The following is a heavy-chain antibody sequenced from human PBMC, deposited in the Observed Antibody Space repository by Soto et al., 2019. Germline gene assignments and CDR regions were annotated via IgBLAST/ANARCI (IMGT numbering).Heavy chain of an antibody. D-gene: IGHD2-15*01. J-gene: IGHJ6*02. CDR2: ITWNSVGM. CDR3: ARGCWPQRSGCYSLGMDV. Sequence: GGSLRLSFAAAGFTFDDYDMHWVRQGLGKGLEWVSGITWNSVGMGYADSVKGRFTISRDNAKNSLYLQMNSLRAEAPALYYFARGCWPQRSGCYSLGMDVWGQGTTVTVSS. CDR1: GFTFDDYD. V-gene: IGHV3-9*01.